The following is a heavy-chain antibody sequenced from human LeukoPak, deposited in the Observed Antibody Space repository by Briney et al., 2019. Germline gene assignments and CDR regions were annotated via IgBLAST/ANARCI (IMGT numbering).Heavy chain of an antibody. CDR3: ARARNTGIVGATNDY. V-gene: IGHV1-69*13. Sequence: SVKVSCKASGGTFSSYAISWVRQAPGQGLEWMGGIIPIFSTANYAQKFQGGVTITADESTSTAYMELSSLRSEDTAVYYCARARNTGIVGATNDYWGQGTLVTVSS. D-gene: IGHD1-26*01. CDR2: IIPIFSTA. CDR1: GGTFSSYA. J-gene: IGHJ4*02.